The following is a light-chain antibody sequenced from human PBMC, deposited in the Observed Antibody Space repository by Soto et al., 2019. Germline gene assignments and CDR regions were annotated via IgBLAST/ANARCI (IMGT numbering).Light chain of an antibody. V-gene: IGKV1-5*03. Sequence: DIQMTQSPSTLSASVGDTVTITCRASQSISSWLAWFQQKPGKAPKLLIAQASYLESGVASRFSGSESGTEFTLTISGLQPDDFATYYCQQYKSYSRTFGQGTKVEIK. CDR2: QAS. CDR3: QQYKSYSRT. J-gene: IGKJ1*01. CDR1: QSISSW.